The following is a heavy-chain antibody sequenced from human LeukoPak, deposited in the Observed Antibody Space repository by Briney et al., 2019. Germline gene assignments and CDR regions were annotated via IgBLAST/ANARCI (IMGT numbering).Heavy chain of an antibody. CDR2: IIPIFGTA. CDR3: ARDARDGSHYY. J-gene: IGHJ4*02. Sequence: ASVKVSCKAFGGSFSSEAISWVRQAPGQGLEWMGGIIPIFGTANYAQKFQGRVTITTDESTSTAYMEVSSLRSEDTAVYYCARDARDGSHYYWGQGTLVTVSS. V-gene: IGHV1-69*05. D-gene: IGHD5-24*01. CDR1: GGSFSSEA.